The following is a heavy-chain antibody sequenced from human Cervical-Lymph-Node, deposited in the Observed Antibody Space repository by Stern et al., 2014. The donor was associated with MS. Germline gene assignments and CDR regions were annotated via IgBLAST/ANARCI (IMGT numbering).Heavy chain of an antibody. Sequence: QVQLGQSGAEVKKPGASVKVSCKASGYTFTSYHINWVRQATGQGLEWMGWMTPNSGSTGFAQKFQGRVTMTRDTSISTAYMELSSLRSEDTAVYYCARVPGYNYGYGYYGMDVWGQGTTVTVSS. CDR3: ARVPGYNYGYGYYGMDV. CDR2: MTPNSGST. V-gene: IGHV1-8*01. D-gene: IGHD5-18*01. J-gene: IGHJ6*02. CDR1: GYTFTSYH.